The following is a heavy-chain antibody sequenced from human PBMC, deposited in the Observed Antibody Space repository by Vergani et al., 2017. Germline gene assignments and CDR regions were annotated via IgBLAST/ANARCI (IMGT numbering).Heavy chain of an antibody. CDR3: ARRGGATVTTYHPFTWFDP. Sequence: VQLVESGGGLVQPGGSLRLSCAASGFTFSSYWMSWVRQAPGKGLEWVANIKQDGSEKYYVDSVKGRFTISRDNAKNSLYLQMNSLRAEDTAVYYCARRGGATVTTYHPFTWFDPWGQGTLVTVSS. J-gene: IGHJ5*02. V-gene: IGHV3-7*03. CDR1: GFTFSSYW. D-gene: IGHD4-17*01. CDR2: IKQDGSEK.